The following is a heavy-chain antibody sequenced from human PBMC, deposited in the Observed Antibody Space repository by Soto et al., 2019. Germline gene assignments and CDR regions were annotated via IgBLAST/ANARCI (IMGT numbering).Heavy chain of an antibody. D-gene: IGHD6-13*01. CDR1: GFTFDDYA. CDR3: AKALYGSSSSPIDF. CDR2: ITWNSGYI. J-gene: IGHJ4*02. V-gene: IGHV3-9*01. Sequence: SLILSCAAAGFTFDDYAMHWVRQAPGKGLEWVSYITWNSGYIGYADSVKGRFTISRDNANNSLYLQMNSLKTEDTAFYYCAKALYGSSSSPIDFWGQGTLVTVSS.